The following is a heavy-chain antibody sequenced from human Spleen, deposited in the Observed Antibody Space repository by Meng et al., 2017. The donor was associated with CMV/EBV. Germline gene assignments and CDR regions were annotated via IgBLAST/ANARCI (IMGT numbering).Heavy chain of an antibody. CDR1: GGSFSGYY. D-gene: IGHD6-19*01. J-gene: IGHJ6*02. CDR3: ATTVAESLGYYYYGMDV. CDR2: INHSGST. V-gene: IGHV4-34*01. Sequence: SETLSLTCAVYGGSFSGYYWSWIRQPPGKGLEWIGEINHSGSTNYNPSLKSRVTISVDTSKNQFSLKLSSVTAADTAVYYCATTVAESLGYYYYGMDVWGQGTTVTVSS.